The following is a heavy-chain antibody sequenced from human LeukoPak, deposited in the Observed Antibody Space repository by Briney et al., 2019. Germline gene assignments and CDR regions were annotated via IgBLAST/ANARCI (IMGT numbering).Heavy chain of an antibody. J-gene: IGHJ4*02. D-gene: IGHD3-16*01. CDR2: ISGSGGST. CDR1: GFTFRSHA. V-gene: IGHV3-23*01. Sequence: GGSLRLSCTASGFTFRSHAMTWVRQAPGKGLEWVSAISGSGGSTYYADSVKGRFTISRDNSKNTLYLQMNSLRAEDTAVYYCAKDVPVRGGSFDYWGQGTLVTVSS. CDR3: AKDVPVRGGSFDY.